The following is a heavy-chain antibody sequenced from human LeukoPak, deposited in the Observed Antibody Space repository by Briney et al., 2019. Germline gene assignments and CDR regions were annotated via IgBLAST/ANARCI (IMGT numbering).Heavy chain of an antibody. J-gene: IGHJ4*02. CDR2: ITGSSSTI. CDR3: ARDAYDSSGYYYFDY. CDR1: GFTFSTYD. Sequence: GGSLRLSCAASGFTFSTYDMNWVRQAPGKGLEWISYITGSSSTIYYADSVKGRFTIPRDNAKNSLYLHMNSLRDEDTAVYYCARDAYDSSGYYYFDYWGQGTLVTVSS. V-gene: IGHV3-48*02. D-gene: IGHD3-22*01.